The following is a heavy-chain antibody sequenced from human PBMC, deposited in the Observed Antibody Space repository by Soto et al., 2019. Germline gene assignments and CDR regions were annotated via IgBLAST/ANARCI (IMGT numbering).Heavy chain of an antibody. CDR1: GFTFSSYA. Sequence: GGSLRLSCAASGFTFSSYAMSWVRQAPGKGLEWVSAISGSGGSTYYADSVKGRFTISRDNSKNTLYLQMNSLRAEDTAVYYCAKTYIWGSYRSLYFDYWGQGTLVTVSS. J-gene: IGHJ4*02. V-gene: IGHV3-23*01. CDR3: AKTYIWGSYRSLYFDY. CDR2: ISGSGGST. D-gene: IGHD3-16*02.